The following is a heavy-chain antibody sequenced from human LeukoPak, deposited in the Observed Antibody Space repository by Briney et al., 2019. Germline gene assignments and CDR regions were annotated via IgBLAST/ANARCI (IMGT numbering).Heavy chain of an antibody. CDR2: INPSGGST. V-gene: IGHV1-46*01. CDR3: ARPHSGSYYGYTTDHAFDI. J-gene: IGHJ3*02. CDR1: GYTFTSYY. D-gene: IGHD1-26*01. Sequence: ASVKVSCKASGYTFTSYYMHWVRQAPGQGLEWMGIINPSGGSTSYAQKFQGRVTMTRDTSTSTVYMELSSLRSEDTAVYYCARPHSGSYYGYTTDHAFDIWGQGTMVTVSS.